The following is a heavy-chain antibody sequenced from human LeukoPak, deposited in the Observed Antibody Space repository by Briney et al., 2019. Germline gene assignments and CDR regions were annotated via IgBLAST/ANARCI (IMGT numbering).Heavy chain of an antibody. J-gene: IGHJ4*02. CDR1: GRSISSSSYY. V-gene: IGHV4-39*01. D-gene: IGHD3-10*01. Sequence: SETLSLTCTVSGRSISSSSYYWGWIRQPPGKGLEWIGSIYYSGSTYYNPSLKSRVTISVDTSKNQFSLKLSSVTAADTAVYYCARLITMVRGVIDYWGQGTLVTVSS. CDR3: ARLITMVRGVIDY. CDR2: IYYSGST.